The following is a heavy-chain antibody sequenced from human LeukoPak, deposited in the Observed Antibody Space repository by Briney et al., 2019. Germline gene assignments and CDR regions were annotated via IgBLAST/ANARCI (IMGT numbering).Heavy chain of an antibody. V-gene: IGHV3-23*01. D-gene: IGHD6-13*01. CDR1: GFTFSSYA. CDR3: AKDSGHSSSWYY. Sequence: GGSLRLSCAASGFTFSSYAMNWVRQAPGKGLEWDSGISGSDDSTYYADSVKGRFTISRDITRNTLYLQMNSLRAEDTAVYYCAKDSGHSSSWYYWGQGTLVTVSS. J-gene: IGHJ4*02. CDR2: ISGSDDST.